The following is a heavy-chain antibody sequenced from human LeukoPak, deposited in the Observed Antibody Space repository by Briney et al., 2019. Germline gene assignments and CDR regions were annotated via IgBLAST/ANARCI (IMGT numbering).Heavy chain of an antibody. D-gene: IGHD2-15*01. J-gene: IGHJ5*02. CDR1: GFTFSHAW. V-gene: IGHV3-15*01. CDR3: TTEDIVVVVGAYDP. Sequence: GGSLRLSCAASGFTFSHAWMSWVRQAPGKGLEWVGRIKSKTDGGTTDYAAPVKGRFTISRDDSKNTLYLQMNSLKIEDTAVYYCTTEDIVVVVGAYDPWGQGTLVTVSS. CDR2: IKSKTDGGTT.